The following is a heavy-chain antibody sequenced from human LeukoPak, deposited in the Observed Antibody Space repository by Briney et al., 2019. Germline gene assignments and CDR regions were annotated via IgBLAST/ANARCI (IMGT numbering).Heavy chain of an antibody. D-gene: IGHD3-3*01. CDR3: ARAYDFWSGYYSSWFDP. V-gene: IGHV4-31*03. J-gene: IGHJ5*02. Sequence: PSETLSLTCTVSGGSISSGGYYWSWIRQHPGKGLEWIGYIYYSGSTYYNPSLKSRVTISVDTSKNQFSLKLSSVTAADTAVYYCARAYDFWSGYYSSWFDPWGQGTLVTVSS. CDR1: GGSISSGGYY. CDR2: IYYSGST.